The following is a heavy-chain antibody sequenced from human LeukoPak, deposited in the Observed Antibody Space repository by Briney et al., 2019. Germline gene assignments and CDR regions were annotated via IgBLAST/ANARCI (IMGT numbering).Heavy chain of an antibody. D-gene: IGHD6-19*01. Sequence: PGGSLRLSCAASGFTFSDYYMSWIRQAPGKGLEWVSYISSSSSYTNYADPVKGRFTISRDNAKNSLYLQMNSLRAEDTAVYYCARPLRYSSGWETTYDYWGQGTLVTVSS. CDR1: GFTFSDYY. CDR2: ISSSSSYT. J-gene: IGHJ4*02. V-gene: IGHV3-11*06. CDR3: ARPLRYSSGWETTYDY.